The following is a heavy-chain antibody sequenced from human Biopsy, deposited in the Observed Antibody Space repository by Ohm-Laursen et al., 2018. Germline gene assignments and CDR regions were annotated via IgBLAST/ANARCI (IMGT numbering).Heavy chain of an antibody. CDR2: IYFTGRT. D-gene: IGHD5-24*01. V-gene: IGHV4-59*12. J-gene: IGHJ2*01. CDR3: ASAGYNPDWNFDL. Sequence: SVTLSLTCTVSGGPIDSYYWSWIPQPPGKALEWIGYIYFTGRTSYNPSLKSRVTMSVNPYKKQFSLRLSSVTAADTAVYYCASAGYNPDWNFDLWGRGTRVTVSS. CDR1: GGPIDSYY.